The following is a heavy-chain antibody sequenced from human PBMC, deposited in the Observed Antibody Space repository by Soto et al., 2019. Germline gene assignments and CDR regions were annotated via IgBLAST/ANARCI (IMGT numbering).Heavy chain of an antibody. Sequence: QVQLVESGGGLVEPGGSLRLSCAASGFRFSDHYMTWIRQAPGKGLEWVSKISGDGTTTYYADSVKGRFTVSRDNAENSVYLQMTSLGAEDTAVYYCASDPYYYASGFWGQGTLVTVSS. V-gene: IGHV3-11*01. CDR2: ISGDGTTT. CDR1: GFRFSDHY. CDR3: ASDPYYYASGF. J-gene: IGHJ4*02. D-gene: IGHD3-10*01.